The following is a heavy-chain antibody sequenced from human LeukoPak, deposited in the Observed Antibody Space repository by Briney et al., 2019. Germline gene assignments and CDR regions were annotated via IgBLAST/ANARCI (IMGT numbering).Heavy chain of an antibody. J-gene: IGHJ3*01. V-gene: IGHV3-74*01. CDR2: IRFDGGDT. CDR3: AKEIDGFDV. CDR1: GFTFNNYW. Sequence: GGSLRLSCAASGFTFNNYWMHWVRQAPGMGVVWVSSIRFDGGDTAYADSAKGRFTISRDNAKNTMFLQMNNLRADDTAVYYCAKEIDGFDVWGQGTLVTVSS.